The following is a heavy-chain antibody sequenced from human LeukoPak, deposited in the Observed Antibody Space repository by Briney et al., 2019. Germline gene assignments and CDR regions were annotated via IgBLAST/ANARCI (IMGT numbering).Heavy chain of an antibody. D-gene: IGHD4-23*01. J-gene: IGHJ3*02. CDR3: ARGNSDAFDI. Sequence: GRSLRLSCAASGFTFSSYGMHWVRQAPGKGLEWVAIISYDGSSQYYADSVKGRFTISRDNSKNTLYLQMNSLRAEDTAVYYCARGNSDAFDIWGQGTMVTVSS. CDR1: GFTFSSYG. V-gene: IGHV3-30*03. CDR2: ISYDGSSQ.